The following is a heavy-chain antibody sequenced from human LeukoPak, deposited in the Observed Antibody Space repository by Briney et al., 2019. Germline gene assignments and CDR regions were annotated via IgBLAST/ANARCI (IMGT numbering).Heavy chain of an antibody. J-gene: IGHJ4*02. CDR2: ISAYNGNT. CDR3: ARAHCSSTSCYIDY. V-gene: IGHV1-18*01. Sequence: ASVKVSCKASGYTFTSYGIIWVRQAPGQGLEWMGWISAYNGNTNYAQKLQGRVTMTTDTSTSTAYMELRSLRSDDTAVYYCARAHCSSTSCYIDYWGQGTLVTVSS. D-gene: IGHD2-2*01. CDR1: GYTFTSYG.